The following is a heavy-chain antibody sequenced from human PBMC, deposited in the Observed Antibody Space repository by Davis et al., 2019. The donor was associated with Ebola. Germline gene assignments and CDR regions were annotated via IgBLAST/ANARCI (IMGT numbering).Heavy chain of an antibody. Sequence: ASVKVSCKASGYTFTGYYMHWVRQAPGQGLEWMGWINPNSGGTNYAQKFQGWVTMTRDTSISTAYMDVSRLTSDDTAVYYCARGCRATALMGEWYFDLWGRGTLVTVSS. CDR1: GYTFTGYY. D-gene: IGHD3-16*01. J-gene: IGHJ2*01. CDR3: ARGCRATALMGEWYFDL. CDR2: INPNSGGT. V-gene: IGHV1-2*04.